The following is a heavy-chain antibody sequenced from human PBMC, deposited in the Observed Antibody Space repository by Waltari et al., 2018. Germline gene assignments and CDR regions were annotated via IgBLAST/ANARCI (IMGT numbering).Heavy chain of an antibody. CDR1: GYSISSGYY. Sequence: VQLQESGPGLVKPSETLSLTCAVSGYSISSGYYWGWIRQPPGKGLEWIGNIYHSGGTHYNPSLKSRVTISVDTSKDQFSLKLSSVTAADTAVYYCARRAAITAAGPAYYMDVWGKGTTVTVSS. J-gene: IGHJ6*03. CDR3: ARRAAITAAGPAYYMDV. D-gene: IGHD6-13*01. CDR2: IYHSGGT. V-gene: IGHV4-38-2*01.